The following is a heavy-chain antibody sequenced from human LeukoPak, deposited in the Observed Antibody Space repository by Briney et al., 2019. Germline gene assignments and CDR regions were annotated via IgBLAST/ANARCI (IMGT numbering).Heavy chain of an antibody. CDR1: GFTFSSYA. CDR2: ISCSGGST. Sequence: PGGSLRLSCAASGFTFSSYAMSWVRQAPGKGLEWVSAISCSGGSTYYADSVKGRFTISRDNSKNTLYLQMNSLRAEDTAVYYCAKDVYCSSTSCSGWFDPWGQGTLVTVSS. V-gene: IGHV3-23*01. D-gene: IGHD2-2*01. J-gene: IGHJ5*02. CDR3: AKDVYCSSTSCSGWFDP.